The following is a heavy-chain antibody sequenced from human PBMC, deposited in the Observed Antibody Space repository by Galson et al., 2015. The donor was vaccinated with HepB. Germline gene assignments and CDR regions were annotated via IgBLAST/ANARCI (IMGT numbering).Heavy chain of an antibody. CDR3: ARGHRSWGNVKSSDC. V-gene: IGHV3-13*01. J-gene: IGHJ4*02. CDR1: GFTFSSYD. D-gene: IGHD2-15*01. CDR2: ITTAGDT. Sequence: SLRLSCASSGFTFSSYDMHWVRQGTGKGLEWVSGITTAGDTFYPGSVKGRCTISSENAKNSLYLHMKGLTAGDTAVYYCARGHRSWGNVKSSDCCRQGSRVHVSS.